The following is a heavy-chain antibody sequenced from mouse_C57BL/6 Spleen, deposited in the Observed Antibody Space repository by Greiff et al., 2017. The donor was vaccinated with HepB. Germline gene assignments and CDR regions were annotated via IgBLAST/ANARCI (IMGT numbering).Heavy chain of an antibody. D-gene: IGHD2-3*01. J-gene: IGHJ2*01. CDR1: GFTFSSYA. V-gene: IGHV5-4*03. Sequence: DVMLVESGGGLVKPGGSLKLSCAASGFTFSSYAMSWVRQTPEKRLEWVATISDGGSYTYYPDNVKGRFTISRDNAKNNLYLQMSHLKSEDTAMYYCARRDDGYYYFDYWGQGTTLTVSS. CDR2: ISDGGSYT. CDR3: ARRDDGYYYFDY.